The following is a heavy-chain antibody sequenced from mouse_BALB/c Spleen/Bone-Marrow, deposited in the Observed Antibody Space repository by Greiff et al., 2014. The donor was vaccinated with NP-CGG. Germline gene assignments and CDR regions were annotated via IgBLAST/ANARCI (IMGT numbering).Heavy chain of an antibody. D-gene: IGHD1-2*01. J-gene: IGHJ4*01. CDR1: GFSLTNYG. CDR2: IWADGST. Sequence: VNVVESGPGLVAPSQSLSITCTVSGFSLTNYGVHWVRQPPGKGLEWLGVIWADGSTNYNSALMSRLSISKDNSKSQVFSKMNSLQTDDTAMYYCARITTATGAMDYWGQGTSVTVSS. CDR3: ARITTATGAMDY. V-gene: IGHV2-9*02.